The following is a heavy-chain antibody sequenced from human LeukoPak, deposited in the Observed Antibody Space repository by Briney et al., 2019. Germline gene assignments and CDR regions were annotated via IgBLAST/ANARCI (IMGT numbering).Heavy chain of an antibody. J-gene: IGHJ3*02. D-gene: IGHD2-21*02. CDR2: IIPILGIA. Sequence: ASVKVSCKASGGTFSSYAISWVRQAPGQGLEWMGRIIPILGIANYAQKFQGRVTITADKSTSTAYMELSSLRSEDTAVYYCARDSSDCGGDCNRTFDIWGQGTMVTVSS. CDR3: ARDSSDCGGDCNRTFDI. V-gene: IGHV1-69*04. CDR1: GGTFSSYA.